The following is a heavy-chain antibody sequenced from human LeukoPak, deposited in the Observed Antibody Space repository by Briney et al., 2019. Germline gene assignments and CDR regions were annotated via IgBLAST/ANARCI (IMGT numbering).Heavy chain of an antibody. Sequence: GRSLRLSCAASGFTFSSYGMRWVRQAPGKGLEWVAVISYDGSNKYYADSVKGRFTISRDNSKNTLYLQMNSLRAEDTAVYYCAKDHSSGYLMHWGQGTLVTVSS. CDR3: AKDHSSGYLMH. V-gene: IGHV3-30*18. CDR1: GFTFSSYG. J-gene: IGHJ4*02. CDR2: ISYDGSNK. D-gene: IGHD3-22*01.